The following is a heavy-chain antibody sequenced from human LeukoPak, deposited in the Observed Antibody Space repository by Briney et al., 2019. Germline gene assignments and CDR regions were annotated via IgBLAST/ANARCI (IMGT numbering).Heavy chain of an antibody. J-gene: IGHJ6*03. V-gene: IGHV3-7*03. D-gene: IGHD3-22*01. CDR3: AKARGGYWPYYYYYYMDV. CDR2: IKQDGSEK. Sequence: GGSLRLSCAASGFTFSTYRMSWVRQAPGKGLEWVANIKQDGSEKHYVDSVKGRLTISRDNSKNTLYLQMNSLRAEDTAVYYCAKARGGYWPYYYYYYMDVWGKGTTVTISS. CDR1: GFTFSTYR.